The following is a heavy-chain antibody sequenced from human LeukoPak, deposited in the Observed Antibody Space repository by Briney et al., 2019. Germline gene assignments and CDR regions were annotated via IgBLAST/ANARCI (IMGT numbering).Heavy chain of an antibody. Sequence: SETLSLTCTVSGDSFTSVTDCWAWIRQPPGKGLEWIASGDYSGGTYYNPSLESRVAISVDTSKNQFSLKLSSVTAADTAVYYCARSLELNYFDYWGQGTLVAVSS. CDR1: GDSFTSVTDC. J-gene: IGHJ4*02. D-gene: IGHD1-7*01. CDR2: GDYSGGT. V-gene: IGHV4-39*07. CDR3: ARSLELNYFDY.